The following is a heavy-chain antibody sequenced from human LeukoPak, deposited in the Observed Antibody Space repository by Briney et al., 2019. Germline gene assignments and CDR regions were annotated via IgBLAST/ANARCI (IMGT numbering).Heavy chain of an antibody. J-gene: IGHJ4*02. V-gene: IGHV1-46*01. D-gene: IGHD5-18*01. CDR3: VRAPVDTAMVDY. CDR1: GYTFTSYY. CDR2: INPSGGST. Sequence: ASVKVSCKASGYTFTSYYMHWVRQAPGQGLEWMGIINPSGGSTSYAQKFQGRVTMTRDMSTSTVYMELSSLRSEDTAVYYCVRAPVDTAMVDYWGQGTLVTVSS.